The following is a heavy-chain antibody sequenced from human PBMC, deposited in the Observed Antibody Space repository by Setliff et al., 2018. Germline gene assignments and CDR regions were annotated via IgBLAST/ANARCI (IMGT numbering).Heavy chain of an antibody. J-gene: IGHJ4*02. V-gene: IGHV1-18*01. CDR2: ISGSTDNT. D-gene: IGHD1-26*01. CDR3: ARDTHQWDLLYFDS. CDR1: GYTFRSYA. Sequence: GASVKVSCKASGYTFRSYAMNWVRQAPGQGLEWMGWISGSTDNTNYAQKFRGRVTLTKDTSTNTKYMELRSLRSDDTAMYYCARDTHQWDLLYFDSWGQGTLVTVSS.